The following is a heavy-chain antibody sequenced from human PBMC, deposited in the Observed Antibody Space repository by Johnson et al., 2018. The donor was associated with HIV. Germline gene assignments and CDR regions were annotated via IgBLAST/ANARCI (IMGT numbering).Heavy chain of an antibody. V-gene: IGHV3-13*01. D-gene: IGHD6-19*01. CDR1: GFTFSSYD. CDR2: IGTAGDT. CDR3: TTDLQWLVRDGAFDI. Sequence: VQLVEYGGGLVQPGGSLRLSCAASGFTFSSYDMHWVRQATGKGLEWVSAIGTAGDTYYPDSVRGRFIISRDNSKNTLYLQMNSLRAEDTAVYYCTTDLQWLVRDGAFDIWGQGTMVTVSS. J-gene: IGHJ3*02.